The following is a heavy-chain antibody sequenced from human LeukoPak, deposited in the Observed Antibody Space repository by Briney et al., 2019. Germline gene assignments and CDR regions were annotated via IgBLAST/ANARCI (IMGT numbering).Heavy chain of an antibody. J-gene: IGHJ6*03. CDR1: GGTFSSYA. V-gene: IGHV1-69*06. CDR2: IIPIFGTA. Sequence: ASAKVSCKASGGTFSSYAISWVRQAHGQGLEWMGGIIPIFGTANYAQKFQGRVTITADKSTSTAYMELSSLRSEDTAVYYCARTTYYGSGSYYYYYYYMDVWGKGTTVTVSS. CDR3: ARTTYYGSGSYYYYYYYMDV. D-gene: IGHD3-10*01.